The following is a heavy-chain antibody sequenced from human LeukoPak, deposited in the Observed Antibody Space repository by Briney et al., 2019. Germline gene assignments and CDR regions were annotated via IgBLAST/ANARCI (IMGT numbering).Heavy chain of an antibody. J-gene: IGHJ5*02. CDR2: IYHSGST. CDR3: ARRELVRGIAPQNWFDP. V-gene: IGHV4-4*02. CDR1: GGSISSSNW. D-gene: IGHD3-10*01. Sequence: SETLSLTCAVSGGSISSSNWWSWVRPPPGKGLEWIGEIYHSGSTNYNPSLKSRVTISVDTSKNQFSLKLSSVTAADTAVYYCARRELVRGIAPQNWFDPWGQGTLVTVSS.